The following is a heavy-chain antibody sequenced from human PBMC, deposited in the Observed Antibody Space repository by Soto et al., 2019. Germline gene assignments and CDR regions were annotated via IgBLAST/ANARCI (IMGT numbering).Heavy chain of an antibody. J-gene: IGHJ4*02. CDR1: GYTFTSYG. CDR3: ARDLTPGLVDY. Sequence: GASVKVSCKASGYTFTSYGISWVRQAPGQGLEWMGWISAYNGNTKYAQKLQGRVTVTTDTSTSTAYMELRSLTSDDTAVYYCARDLTPGLVDYWGQGTQVTVSS. D-gene: IGHD3-9*01. V-gene: IGHV1-18*01. CDR2: ISAYNGNT.